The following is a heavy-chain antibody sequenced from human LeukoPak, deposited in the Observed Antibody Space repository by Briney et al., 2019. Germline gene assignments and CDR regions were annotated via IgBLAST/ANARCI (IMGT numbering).Heavy chain of an antibody. Sequence: GGSLRLSCAASGFTFSDYAMTWVRQAPGKGLEWVATISGSGVMTYYADSVKGRFTISRDNSKNTLYLQMNSLRAEDTAVYYCAKAPAVAGPYYMDVWGKGTTVTVSS. V-gene: IGHV3-23*01. CDR1: GFTFSDYA. CDR2: ISGSGVMT. J-gene: IGHJ6*03. D-gene: IGHD6-19*01. CDR3: AKAPAVAGPYYMDV.